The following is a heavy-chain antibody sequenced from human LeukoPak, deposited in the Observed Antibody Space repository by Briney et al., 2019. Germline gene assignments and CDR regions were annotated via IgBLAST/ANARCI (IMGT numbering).Heavy chain of an antibody. CDR1: GGSISSSNYY. CDR3: ARLSVRAAMVTDY. J-gene: IGHJ4*02. V-gene: IGHV4-39*01. D-gene: IGHD5-18*01. Sequence: SETLSLTCTVSGGSISSSNYYWGWIRQPPGKGLEWIGSIYYSGSTYYNPSLKSRVTISVDTSKNQFSLKLSSVTAADTAVYYCARLSVRAAMVTDYWGQGTLVTVSS. CDR2: IYYSGST.